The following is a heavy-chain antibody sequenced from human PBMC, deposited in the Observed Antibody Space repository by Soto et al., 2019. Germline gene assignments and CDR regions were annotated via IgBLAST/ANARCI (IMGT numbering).Heavy chain of an antibody. Sequence: RASVKVSCKASGYTFTSYDINWVRQSTGQGLEWMGWMNPNSGNTGYAQKFQGRVTMTRNTSISTAYMELSSLRSEDTAVYYCARLRDSSGYPDAFDIWGQGTMVTVSS. J-gene: IGHJ3*02. D-gene: IGHD3-22*01. CDR2: MNPNSGNT. CDR3: ARLRDSSGYPDAFDI. V-gene: IGHV1-8*01. CDR1: GYTFTSYD.